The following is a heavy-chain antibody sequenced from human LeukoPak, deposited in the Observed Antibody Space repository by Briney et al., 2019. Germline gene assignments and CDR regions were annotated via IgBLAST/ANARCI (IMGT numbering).Heavy chain of an antibody. Sequence: PSETLSLTCSVSGGSISSYYWSWIRQPPGKGLGGVGYIYYSGSTNYKPSLKSQVTISVDTSKNQFSLNLSSVTAADTAVYYCARGRKYSYGYRVNELGSGYFDNWGQGTLVTVSS. D-gene: IGHD5-18*01. J-gene: IGHJ4*02. V-gene: IGHV4-59*01. CDR1: GGSISSYY. CDR2: IYYSGST. CDR3: ARGRKYSYGYRVNELGSGYFDN.